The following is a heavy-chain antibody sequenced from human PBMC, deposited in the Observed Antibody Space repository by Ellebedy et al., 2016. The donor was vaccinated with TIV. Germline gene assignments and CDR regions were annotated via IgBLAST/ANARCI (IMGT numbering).Heavy chain of an antibody. V-gene: IGHV1-46*01. CDR3: AAYGSETRYYFDY. J-gene: IGHJ4*02. Sequence: GESLKISXKASGYSFPNYHMHWVRQTPGQGLEWMGVIDPNGGTTTYAESFQDRVTVTRDTPTATVYMELTSLRSADTALYYCAAYGSETRYYFDYWGQGTLVTVSS. D-gene: IGHD3-10*01. CDR1: GYSFPNYH. CDR2: IDPNGGTT.